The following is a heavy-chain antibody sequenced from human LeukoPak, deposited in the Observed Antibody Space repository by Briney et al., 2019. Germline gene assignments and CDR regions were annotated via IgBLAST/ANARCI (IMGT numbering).Heavy chain of an antibody. CDR1: GYTFTSYG. J-gene: IGHJ5*02. CDR3: ARTTFVRGVIIMGNWFDP. Sequence: ASVRVSCKASGYTFTSYGITWVRLAPGQGLEWMGWISAYNGNTNYAQSLQGRVTMTTDTSTNTAYMELRSLGADDTAVYYCARTTFVRGVIIMGNWFDPWGQGTLVTVSS. D-gene: IGHD3-10*01. V-gene: IGHV1-18*01. CDR2: ISAYNGNT.